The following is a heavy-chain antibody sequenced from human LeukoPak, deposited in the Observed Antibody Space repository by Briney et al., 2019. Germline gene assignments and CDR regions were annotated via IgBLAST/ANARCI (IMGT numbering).Heavy chain of an antibody. J-gene: IGHJ4*02. V-gene: IGHV4-61*02. CDR1: GGSISSGSYY. CDR2: IYTSGST. D-gene: IGHD3-10*01. CDR3: AGMVRGAPFDY. Sequence: PSQTLSLTCTVSGGSISSGSYYWSWIRQPAGKGLEWIGRIYTSGSTNYNPSLKSRVTISVDTSKNQFSLKLSSVTAADTAVYYCAGMVRGAPFDYWGQGTLVTVS.